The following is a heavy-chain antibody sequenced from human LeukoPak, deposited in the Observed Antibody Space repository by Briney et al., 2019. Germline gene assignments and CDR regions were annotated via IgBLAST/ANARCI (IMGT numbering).Heavy chain of an antibody. J-gene: IGHJ4*02. D-gene: IGHD3-10*01. CDR2: ISGSGGST. V-gene: IGHV3-23*01. CDR1: GFTFSSYA. CDR3: ARARSEVRGVIMVFDY. Sequence: GGSLRLSCAASGFTFSSYAMSWVRQAPGKGLEWVSAISGSGGSTYYADSVKGRFTISRDNSKNTLYLQMNSLRAEDTAVYYCARARSEVRGVIMVFDYWGQGTLVTVSS.